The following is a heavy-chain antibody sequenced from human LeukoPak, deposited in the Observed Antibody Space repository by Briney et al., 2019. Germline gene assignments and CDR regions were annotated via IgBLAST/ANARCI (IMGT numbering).Heavy chain of an antibody. CDR1: GGTFSSYD. CDR3: AGGRTDIVVVPATLRNYYFDY. CDR2: IMPMFGKA. D-gene: IGHD2-2*01. Sequence: SVTVSCKASGGTFSSYDISWVRQAPGQGLEWMGGIMPMFGKANYAQKFQGRVTTTADKATSTAYMELSSLRSEDTAVYYCAGGRTDIVVVPATLRNYYFDYWGQGTLVTVSS. J-gene: IGHJ4*02. V-gene: IGHV1-69*06.